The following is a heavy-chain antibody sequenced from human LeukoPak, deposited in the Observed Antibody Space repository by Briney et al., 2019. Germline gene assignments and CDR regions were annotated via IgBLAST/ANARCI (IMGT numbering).Heavy chain of an antibody. CDR3: ARTYYDILTGYGYFDY. J-gene: IGHJ4*02. V-gene: IGHV5-51*01. Sequence: GESLKISCKGGGCSFTSYWIGCVRQMPGKGLEWMGIIYPGDSDTRYSPSFQGQVTISANKSISTAYLQWSSLKASDTAMNYCARTYYDILTGYGYFDYWGQGTLVTVSS. CDR2: IYPGDSDT. CDR1: GCSFTSYW. D-gene: IGHD3-9*01.